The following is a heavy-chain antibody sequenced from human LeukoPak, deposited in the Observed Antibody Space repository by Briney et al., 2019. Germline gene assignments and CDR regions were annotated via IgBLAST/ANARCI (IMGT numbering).Heavy chain of an antibody. CDR3: ARQGARGGDFDY. J-gene: IGHJ4*02. V-gene: IGHV4-34*01. CDR1: GGSFSGYY. CDR2: INHSGST. D-gene: IGHD1-26*01. Sequence: SETLSLTCAVYGGSFSGYYWSWIRQPPGKGLEWIGEINHSGSTNYIPSLKSRVTISVDTSKNQFSLKLSSVTAADTAVYYCARQGARGGDFDYWGQGTLVTVSS.